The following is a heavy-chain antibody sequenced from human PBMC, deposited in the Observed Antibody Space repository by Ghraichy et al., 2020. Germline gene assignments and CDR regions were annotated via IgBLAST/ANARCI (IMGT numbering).Heavy chain of an antibody. CDR1: GYTFTSYY. Sequence: ASVKVSCRASGYTFTSYYIHWVRQAPGQGLEWMGIINPNGGSTRDAQKFQGRVTMTRDTSTRTVYMELSSLRSEDTAVYYCAREPMGRTGGSTLEFEYWGQGTLVTVSS. D-gene: IGHD1-26*01. CDR3: AREPMGRTGGSTLEFEY. J-gene: IGHJ4*02. CDR2: INPNGGST. V-gene: IGHV1-46*01.